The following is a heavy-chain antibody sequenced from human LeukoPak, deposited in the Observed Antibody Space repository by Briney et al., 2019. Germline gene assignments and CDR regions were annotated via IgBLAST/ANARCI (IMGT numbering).Heavy chain of an antibody. V-gene: IGHV4-4*07. CDR1: GGSISSYY. D-gene: IGHD3-9*01. CDR3: ASGYYDILTGYTWGYFDY. Sequence: PSETLSLTCTVSGGSISSYYWSWIRQPAGKGLEWIGRIYTSGSTNYNPSLKSRVTMSVDTSKNQFSLELSSVTAADTAVYYCASGYYDILTGYTWGYFDYWGQGTLVTVSS. J-gene: IGHJ4*02. CDR2: IYTSGST.